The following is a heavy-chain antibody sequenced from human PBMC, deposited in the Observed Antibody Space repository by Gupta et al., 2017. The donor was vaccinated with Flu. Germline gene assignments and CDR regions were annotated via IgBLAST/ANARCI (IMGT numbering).Heavy chain of an antibody. D-gene: IGHD5-24*01. V-gene: IGHV3-53*01. J-gene: IGHJ3*02. Sequence: EVQVVESGGDLIQPGGSLRPSCAASGFSVINNYMAWVRQAPGKGLEWVSVMRSAGTTAYSDSVRGRFSISRDSAKNILYLHMNSLRVDDTAVYFCAREKQGTDGYNHGSDIWGQGTRVTVSS. CDR2: MRSAGTT. CDR3: AREKQGTDGYNHGSDI. CDR1: GFSVINNY.